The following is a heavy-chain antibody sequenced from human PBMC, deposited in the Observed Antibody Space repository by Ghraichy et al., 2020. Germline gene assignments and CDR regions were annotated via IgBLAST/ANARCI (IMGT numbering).Heavy chain of an antibody. CDR1: GGSINSGDFY. CDR3: ARDRQRTYGSGSFYLDY. CDR2: IYYSGST. V-gene: IGHV4-31*03. Sequence: SETLSLTCTVSGGSINSGDFYWSWIRQHPGKGLEWIGYIYYSGSTYYNQSLKSRVTISVDTSKNQFSLNLSSVTAADTAVYYCARDRQRTYGSGSFYLDYWGQGTLVTVSS. D-gene: IGHD3-10*01. J-gene: IGHJ4*02.